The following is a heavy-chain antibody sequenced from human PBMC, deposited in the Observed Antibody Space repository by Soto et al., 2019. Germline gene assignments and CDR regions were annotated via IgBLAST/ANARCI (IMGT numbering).Heavy chain of an antibody. V-gene: IGHV3-53*01. D-gene: IGHD3-22*01. CDR2: IYSGGST. CDR3: ARDSGYYDSSGYYPYYYYGMDV. J-gene: IGHJ6*02. CDR1: GFTVSSNY. Sequence: PGGSLRLSCAASGFTVSSNYMSWVRQAPGKGLEWVSVIYSGGSTYYADSVKGRFTISRDNSKNTLYLQMNSLRAEDTAVYYCARDSGYYDSSGYYPYYYYGMDVWGQGTTVTVSS.